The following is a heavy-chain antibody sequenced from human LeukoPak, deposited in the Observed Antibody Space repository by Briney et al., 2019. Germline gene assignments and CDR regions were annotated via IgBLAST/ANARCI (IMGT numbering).Heavy chain of an antibody. CDR2: INPDSGGT. CDR1: GYTLTGYY. CDR3: ARGSRIVAAGTGIDY. V-gene: IGHV1-2*02. D-gene: IGHD6-13*01. J-gene: IGHJ4*02. Sequence: ASVKVSCKASGYTLTGYYMHCVRQAPGQGLEWMGWINPDSGGTNYAQKFQGRVTMTRDTSISTAYMELSRLTSDDPAVYYCARGSRIVAAGTGIDYWGQGTLVTVSS.